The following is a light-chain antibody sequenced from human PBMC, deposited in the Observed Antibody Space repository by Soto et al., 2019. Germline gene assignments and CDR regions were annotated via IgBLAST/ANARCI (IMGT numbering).Light chain of an antibody. V-gene: IGKV3-20*01. CDR1: QSVSSSS. Sequence: IVLTQSPGTLSLSPGARAPLSCRASQSVSSSSLAWYQQKPGQAPRLLMYGASRRATGIPDRFSGSGSGTDFTLIISRLEPEDFAVYYCQQYGTSPLTFGGGTKVDIK. CDR2: GAS. J-gene: IGKJ4*01. CDR3: QQYGTSPLT.